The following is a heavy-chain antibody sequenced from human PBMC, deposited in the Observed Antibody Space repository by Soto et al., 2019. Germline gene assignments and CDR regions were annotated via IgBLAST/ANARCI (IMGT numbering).Heavy chain of an antibody. CDR1: GGSISSSSYY. CDR2: IYYSGST. J-gene: IGHJ6*03. Sequence: PSETLSLTCPVSGGSISSSSYYWGWIRQPPGKGLEWIGSIYYSGSTYYNPSLKSRVTISVDTSKNQFSLKLSSVTAADTAVYYCARHVSSSWVYYYMDVWGKGTTVTVSS. CDR3: ARHVSSSWVYYYMDV. D-gene: IGHD6-6*01. V-gene: IGHV4-39*01.